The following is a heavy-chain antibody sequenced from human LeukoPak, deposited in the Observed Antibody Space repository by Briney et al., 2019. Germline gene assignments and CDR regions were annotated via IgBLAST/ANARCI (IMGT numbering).Heavy chain of an antibody. CDR1: GYTFTAYY. J-gene: IGHJ4*02. Sequence: ASVKVSCKASGYTFTAYYIQWVRQAPGQGLEWMGTIRPGDTRTTYAQKFQGRVTMTRDTSTSTVYMGLSSLRFEDTAVYYCARDPGGNYFGPGTHFAYWGQGTLVTVSS. CDR3: ARDPGGNYFGPGTHFAY. D-gene: IGHD3-10*01. CDR2: IRPGDTRT. V-gene: IGHV1-46*01.